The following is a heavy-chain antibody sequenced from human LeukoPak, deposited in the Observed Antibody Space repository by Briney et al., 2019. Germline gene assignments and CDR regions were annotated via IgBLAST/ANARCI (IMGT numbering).Heavy chain of an antibody. J-gene: IGHJ6*02. CDR3: AIDSSVGDFWSGYSRAGGMDV. D-gene: IGHD3-3*01. CDR1: GGSISSGGYY. Sequence: SETLSLTCTVSGGSISSGGYYWSWIRQHPGKGLEWIGYIYYSGSTYYNPSLKSRVTISVDTSKNQFSLKLSSVTAADTAVYYCAIDSSVGDFWSGYSRAGGMDVWGQGTTVTVSS. V-gene: IGHV4-31*03. CDR2: IYYSGST.